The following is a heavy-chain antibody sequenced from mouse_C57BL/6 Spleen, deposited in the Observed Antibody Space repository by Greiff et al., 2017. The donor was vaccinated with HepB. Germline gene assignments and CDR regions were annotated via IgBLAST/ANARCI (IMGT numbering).Heavy chain of an antibody. CDR1: GFTFSDYG. V-gene: IGHV5-17*01. D-gene: IGHD2-4*01. CDR2: ISSGSSTI. CDR3: ARKLRPNYYAMDY. J-gene: IGHJ4*01. Sequence: EVQLVESGGGLVKPGGSLKLSCAASGFTFSDYGMHWVRQAPEKGLEWVAYISSGSSTIYYADTVKGRFTISRDNAKNTLFLQMTSLRSEDTAMYYCARKLRPNYYAMDYWGQGTSVTVSS.